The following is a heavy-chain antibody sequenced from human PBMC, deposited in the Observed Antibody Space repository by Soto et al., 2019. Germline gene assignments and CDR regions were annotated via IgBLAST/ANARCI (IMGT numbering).Heavy chain of an antibody. CDR3: ARVMSSSSWYSPGAFDI. Sequence: TGGSLRLSCAASGFTFSSYSMNWVRQAPGKGLEWVSSISSSSSYIYYADSVKGRFTISRDNAKNSLYLQMNSLRAEDTAVYYCARVMSSSSWYSPGAFDIWGQGTMVTVSS. D-gene: IGHD6-13*01. V-gene: IGHV3-21*01. CDR1: GFTFSSYS. J-gene: IGHJ3*02. CDR2: ISSSSSYI.